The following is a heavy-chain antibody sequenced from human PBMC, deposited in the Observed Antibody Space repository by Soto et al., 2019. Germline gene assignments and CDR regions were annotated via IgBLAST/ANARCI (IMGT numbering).Heavy chain of an antibody. Sequence: DTLSLTCTVSGGSISSYYWSWIRQPPGKGLEWIGYIYYSGSTNYNPSLKSRVTISVDTSKNQFSLKLSSVTAADTAVYYCARDRGVNSYGMDVWGQGTTVTVSS. V-gene: IGHV4-59*01. CDR1: GGSISSYY. J-gene: IGHJ6*02. D-gene: IGHD3-16*01. CDR3: ARDRGVNSYGMDV. CDR2: IYYSGST.